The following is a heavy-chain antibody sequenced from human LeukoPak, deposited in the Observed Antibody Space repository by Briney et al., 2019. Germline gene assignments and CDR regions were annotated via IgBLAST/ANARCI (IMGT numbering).Heavy chain of an antibody. CDR1: GGSISNYY. CDR2: IYTSGST. D-gene: IGHD1-14*01. CDR3: ARDSSTGSYYYYMDV. V-gene: IGHV4-4*07. Sequence: SETLSLTCTVSGGSISNYYWSWIRQPAGKGLEWIGRIYTSGSTNYNPSLKSRVTISVDTSKNQFSLKLSSVTAADTAVYYCARDSSTGSYYYYMDVWGKGTTVTVSS. J-gene: IGHJ6*03.